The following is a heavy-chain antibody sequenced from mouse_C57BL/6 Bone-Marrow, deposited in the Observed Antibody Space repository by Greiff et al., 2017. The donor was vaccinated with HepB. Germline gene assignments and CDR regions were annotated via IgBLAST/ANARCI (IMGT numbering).Heavy chain of an antibody. CDR1: GFTFSDYG. CDR3: ARKGPPYYYGSKDWYFDV. CDR2: ISNLAYSI. D-gene: IGHD1-1*01. V-gene: IGHV5-15*01. Sequence: EVQRVESGGGLVQPGGSLKLSCAASGFTFSDYGMAWVRQAPRKGPEWVAFISNLAYSIYYADTVTGRFTISRENAKNTLYLEMSSLRSEDTAMYYCARKGPPYYYGSKDWYFDVWGTGTTVTVSS. J-gene: IGHJ1*03.